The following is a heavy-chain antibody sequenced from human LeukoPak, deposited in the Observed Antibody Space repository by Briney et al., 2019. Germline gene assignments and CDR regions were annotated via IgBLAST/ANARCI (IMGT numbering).Heavy chain of an antibody. CDR1: GFTFSSYS. D-gene: IGHD5-12*01. J-gene: IGHJ3*02. CDR2: ISSSSSSYI. V-gene: IGHV3-21*01. CDR3: ARGTYRYSGYDDAFDI. Sequence: GGSLRLSCAASGFTFSSYSMNWVRQAPGKGLEWVSSISSSSSSYIYYADSVKGRFTISRDNAKNSLYLQMNSLRAEDTAVYYCARGTYRYSGYDDAFDIWGQGTMVTVSS.